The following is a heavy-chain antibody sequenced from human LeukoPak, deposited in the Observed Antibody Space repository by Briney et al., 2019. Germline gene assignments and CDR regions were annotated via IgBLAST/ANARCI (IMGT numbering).Heavy chain of an antibody. D-gene: IGHD1-1*01. Sequence: SETLSLTCTVSGDSASNDRYYWTCIRQSPGKGLEWIAYIRYSGHTNYNPSLDTRVTISLDASKNQLSLRLYSVTAADTAMYYCARYNWNTWFDPWGQGALVTVSS. J-gene: IGHJ5*02. CDR2: IRYSGHT. V-gene: IGHV4-61*01. CDR1: GDSASNDRYY. CDR3: ARYNWNTWFDP.